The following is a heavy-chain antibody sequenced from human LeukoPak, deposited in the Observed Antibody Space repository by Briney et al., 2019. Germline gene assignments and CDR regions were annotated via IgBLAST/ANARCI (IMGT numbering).Heavy chain of an antibody. CDR3: TRDRDTGRVGTTDFDY. D-gene: IGHD5-12*01. J-gene: IGHJ4*02. Sequence: PGGSLRLSCAASGFTFSSYTMNWVRQAPGKGLEWVSSISSSSSYIYYGDSVKGRFTISRDNAKKSLYLQMNSLRAEDTALYYCTRDRDTGRVGTTDFDYWGQGTLVTVSS. CDR1: GFTFSSYT. CDR2: ISSSSSYI. V-gene: IGHV3-21*01.